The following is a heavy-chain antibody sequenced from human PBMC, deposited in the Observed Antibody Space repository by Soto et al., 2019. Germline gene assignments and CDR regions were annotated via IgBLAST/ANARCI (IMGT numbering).Heavy chain of an antibody. V-gene: IGHV3-11*01. CDR2: IRYPCLSP. Sequence: GGSLRGSCAASFFPFSCYDIPFFRPSPFPCLDCFSYIRYPCLSPFYGESVKGRFAISRDNAKNSVYLQMNSLRAEDTAVYFCASLYWYRSDYWGQGTPVTVSS. CDR3: ASLYWYRSDY. D-gene: IGHD6-13*01. CDR1: FFPFSCYD. J-gene: IGHJ4*02.